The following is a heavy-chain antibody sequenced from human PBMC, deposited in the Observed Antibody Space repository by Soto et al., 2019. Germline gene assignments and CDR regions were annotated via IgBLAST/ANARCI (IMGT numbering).Heavy chain of an antibody. D-gene: IGHD1-7*01. CDR2: IYYSGST. J-gene: IGHJ4*02. Sequence: QVQLQESGPGLVKPSQTLSLTCTVSGGSISSGGYYWSWIRQHPGKGLEWIGYIYYSGSTYYNPSLKSRVAISVDTSKNHSSLRLSSVTAADTAVYYCARSFRGELELPTTALYFDYWGQGTLVTVSS. CDR1: GGSISSGGYY. V-gene: IGHV4-31*03. CDR3: ARSFRGELELPTTALYFDY.